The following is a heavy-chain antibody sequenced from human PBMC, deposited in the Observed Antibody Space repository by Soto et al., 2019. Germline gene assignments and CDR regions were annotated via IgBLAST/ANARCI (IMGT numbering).Heavy chain of an antibody. D-gene: IGHD6-19*01. CDR2: TYYRSKWYN. CDR3: ARESSGIAVAGTNYNWFDP. CDR1: GDSVSSNSAA. J-gene: IGHJ5*02. V-gene: IGHV6-1*01. Sequence: PSQTLSLTCAISGDSVSSNSAAWNWIRQSPSRGLEWLGRTYYRSKWYNDYAVSVKSRITINPDTSKNQFSLQLNSVTPEDTAVYYCARESSGIAVAGTNYNWFDPWGQGTLVTVSS.